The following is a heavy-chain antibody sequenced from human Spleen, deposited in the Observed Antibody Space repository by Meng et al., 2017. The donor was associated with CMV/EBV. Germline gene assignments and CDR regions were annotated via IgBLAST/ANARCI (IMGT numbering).Heavy chain of an antibody. J-gene: IGHJ4*02. D-gene: IGHD4-11*01. CDR1: GFTISDYY. V-gene: IGHV3-11*04. CDR3: ARHPSTVNGPWAGY. Sequence: ASGFTISDYYMSWIRQAPGKGLEWVSYISSSGSTIYYADSVKGRFTISRDNAKNSLYLQMNSLRAEDTAVYYCARHPSTVNGPWAGYWGQGTLVTVSS. CDR2: ISSSGSTI.